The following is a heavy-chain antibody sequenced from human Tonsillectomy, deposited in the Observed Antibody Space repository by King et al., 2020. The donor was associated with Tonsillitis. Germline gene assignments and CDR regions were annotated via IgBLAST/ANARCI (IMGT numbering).Heavy chain of an antibody. CDR1: GGPISSTSYY. CDR3: GRVDRYVGEGLVDY. CDR2: IHASGAT. D-gene: IGHD3-9*01. Sequence: QLQESGTGLVKPSETLSLTCTVSGGPISSTSYYWPWIRQPPGKGLEWIGSIHASGATYYTPSLNSRVTISVDTSKNLFSLKVTSATAADTAVYYCGRVDRYVGEGLVDYWGQGTLVTVSS. J-gene: IGHJ4*02. V-gene: IGHV4-39*02.